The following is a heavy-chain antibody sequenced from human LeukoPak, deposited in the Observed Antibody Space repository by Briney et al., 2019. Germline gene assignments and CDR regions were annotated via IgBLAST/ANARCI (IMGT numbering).Heavy chain of an antibody. V-gene: IGHV3-48*03. J-gene: IGHJ4*02. D-gene: IGHD1-26*01. CDR2: ISPSGSDM. Sequence: GGSLRLSCAASGFTFSSFEMNWVRQAPGKGLEWVSCISPSGSDMSYRDSVKGRFSISRDNAMNSLYLQMNSLRAEDTAVYYCTRDEVGATTEFDSWGQGTLVTVSS. CDR1: GFTFSSFE. CDR3: TRDEVGATTEFDS.